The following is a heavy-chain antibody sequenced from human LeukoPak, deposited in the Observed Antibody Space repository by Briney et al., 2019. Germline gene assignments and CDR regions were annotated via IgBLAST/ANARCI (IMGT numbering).Heavy chain of an antibody. J-gene: IGHJ4*02. CDR2: ISSGGSNR. V-gene: IGHV3-11*01. D-gene: IGHD1-26*01. Sequence: GGSLRLSCAASGFTFSDYYMSWIRQAPGKGLEWVSYISSGGSNRYYADSVKGRFTISRDNAKNVLYLQMSSLRVEDTAVYYCAAYRGAHHKTFDYWGRGTLVTVSS. CDR1: GFTFSDYY. CDR3: AAYRGAHHKTFDY.